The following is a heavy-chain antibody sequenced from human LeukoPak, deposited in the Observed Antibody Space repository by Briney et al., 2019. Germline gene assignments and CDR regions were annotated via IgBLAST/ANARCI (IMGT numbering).Heavy chain of an antibody. Sequence: GGSLRLSCAASGFTFSSYGMSWVRQAPGKGLEWVSSISSSSSYIYYADSVKGRFTISRDNAKNSLYLQMNSLRAEDTAVYYCARTIRGSYYGDYWGQGTLVTVSS. V-gene: IGHV3-21*01. CDR2: ISSSSSYI. CDR3: ARTIRGSYYGDY. CDR1: GFTFSSYG. J-gene: IGHJ4*02. D-gene: IGHD1-26*01.